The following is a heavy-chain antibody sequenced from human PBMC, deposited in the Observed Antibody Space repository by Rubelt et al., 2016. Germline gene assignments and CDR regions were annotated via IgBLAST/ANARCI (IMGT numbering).Heavy chain of an antibody. D-gene: IGHD6-13*01. Sequence: QVQLQQRGAGLLKPSETLSLTCAVYGGSFSGYYWSWIRQPPGKGLEWIGEINHSGSTNYNPSLKSRVTISVDTSKTQFSLKRSAVTAADTAVYYCARGRRGSSSWLGRDYYGMDVWGQGTTVTVSS. CDR3: ARGRRGSSSWLGRDYYGMDV. J-gene: IGHJ6*02. V-gene: IGHV4-34*01. CDR1: GGSFSGYY. CDR2: INHSGST.